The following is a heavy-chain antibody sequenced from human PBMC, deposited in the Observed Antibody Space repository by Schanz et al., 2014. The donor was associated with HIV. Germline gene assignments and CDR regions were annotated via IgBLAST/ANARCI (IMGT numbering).Heavy chain of an antibody. Sequence: QVQLVESGGGVVQPGRSLRLSCAASGFTFSGYGMHWVRQAPGKGLEWVAVIWYDGSNEYYADSVKGRFTISRDNSKNTVYLQINSLRAEDTAMYYCAKDLPQPWFTYWGQGTLVTVSS. J-gene: IGHJ4*02. CDR3: AKDLPQPWFTY. CDR1: GFTFSGYG. D-gene: IGHD5-18*01. V-gene: IGHV3-33*06. CDR2: IWYDGSNE.